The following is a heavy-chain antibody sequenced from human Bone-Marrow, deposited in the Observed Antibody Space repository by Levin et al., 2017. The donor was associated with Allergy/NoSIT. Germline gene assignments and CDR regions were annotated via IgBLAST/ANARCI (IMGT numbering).Heavy chain of an antibody. CDR1: GYTFNSFY. J-gene: IGHJ4*02. CDR3: ARLNKPGVMGALDY. V-gene: IGHV1-46*02. Sequence: ASVKVSCKTSGYTFNSFYLHWMRQAPGQGLDWMGVINPSGSSTTYTQKFQGRVSMTRDTSTSTFYMQLSSLRSDDTAVYYCARLNKPGVMGALDYWGQGTLVTVSS. D-gene: IGHD3-16*01. CDR2: INPSGSST.